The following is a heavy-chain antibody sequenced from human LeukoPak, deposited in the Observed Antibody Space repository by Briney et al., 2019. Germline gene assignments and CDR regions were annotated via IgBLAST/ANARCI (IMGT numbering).Heavy chain of an antibody. Sequence: KSSETLYLTCAVSGGSISSSNWWSWVRQPPGKGLEWIGEIYHSGSTNYNPSLKSRVTISVDKSKNQFSLKLSSVTAADTAVYYCAGQYYDFWSGYRPGMDVWGQGTTVTVSS. CDR3: AGQYYDFWSGYRPGMDV. D-gene: IGHD3-3*01. CDR1: GGSISSSNW. J-gene: IGHJ6*02. V-gene: IGHV4-4*02. CDR2: IYHSGST.